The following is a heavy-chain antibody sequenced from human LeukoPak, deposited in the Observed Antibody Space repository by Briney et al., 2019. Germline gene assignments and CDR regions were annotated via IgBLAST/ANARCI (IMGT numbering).Heavy chain of an antibody. V-gene: IGHV3-23*01. J-gene: IGHJ6*02. CDR1: GFTFSSYA. Sequence: GGSLRLSCAASGFTFSSYAMSWVRQAPGKGLEWVSAISGSGDSTYYGDSVKGRFTISRDNSKNTLYLQMNSLRAEDTAVYYCARNTAYYYGMDVWGQGTTVTVSS. CDR3: ARNTAYYYGMDV. D-gene: IGHD5-18*01. CDR2: ISGSGDST.